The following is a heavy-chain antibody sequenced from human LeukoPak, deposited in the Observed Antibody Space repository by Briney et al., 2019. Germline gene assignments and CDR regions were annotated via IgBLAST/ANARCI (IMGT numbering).Heavy chain of an antibody. CDR1: GFTFSSYG. Sequence: PGRSLRLSCAASGFTFSSYGMHWVRQAPGKGLEWGAVISYDGSNKYYADSVKGRFTISRDNSRNTLYLQMNSLRAEDTAVYYCAKEGHGSSLDYWSQGTLVTVSS. J-gene: IGHJ4*02. V-gene: IGHV3-30*18. CDR2: ISYDGSNK. CDR3: AKEGHGSSLDY. D-gene: IGHD6-13*01.